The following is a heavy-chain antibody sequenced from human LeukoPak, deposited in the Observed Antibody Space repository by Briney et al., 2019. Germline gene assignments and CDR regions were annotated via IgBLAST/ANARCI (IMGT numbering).Heavy chain of an antibody. Sequence: GASVKVSCKASGYTFTGYYMHWVRQAPGQGLEWMGWISAYNGNTNYAQKLQGRVTMTTDTSTSTAYMELRSLRSDDTAVYYCARHYYDSSGYHNWGQGTLVTVSS. V-gene: IGHV1-18*04. CDR3: ARHYYDSSGYHN. CDR2: ISAYNGNT. CDR1: GYTFTGYY. J-gene: IGHJ4*02. D-gene: IGHD3-22*01.